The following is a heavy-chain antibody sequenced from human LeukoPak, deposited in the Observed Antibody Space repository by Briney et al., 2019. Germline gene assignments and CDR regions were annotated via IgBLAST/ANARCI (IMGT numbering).Heavy chain of an antibody. CDR1: GGSISSYY. CDR2: IYYSGST. J-gene: IGHJ4*02. Sequence: SETLSLTCTVSGGSISSYYWSWIRQPPGKGLEWIGYIYYSGSTNYNPSHKSRVTISVDTSKNQFSLKLSSVTAADTAVYYCATQYSSSWAFFDYWGQGTLVTVSS. V-gene: IGHV4-59*08. D-gene: IGHD6-13*01. CDR3: ATQYSSSWAFFDY.